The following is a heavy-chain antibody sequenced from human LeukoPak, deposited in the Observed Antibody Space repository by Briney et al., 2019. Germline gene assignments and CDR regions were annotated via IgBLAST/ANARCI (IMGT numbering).Heavy chain of an antibody. Sequence: PVKVSCKTSGGTFSSYAISWVRQAPGQGLEWMGGIIPIFGTTNYAQKFQGRVTITTDESTSTAYMELSSLRSEDTAVYYCARGALQNFYGYYYYYMDVWGKGTTVTVSS. CDR3: ARGALQNFYGYYYYYMDV. V-gene: IGHV1-69*05. CDR1: GGTFSSYA. J-gene: IGHJ6*03. D-gene: IGHD2/OR15-2a*01. CDR2: IIPIFGTT.